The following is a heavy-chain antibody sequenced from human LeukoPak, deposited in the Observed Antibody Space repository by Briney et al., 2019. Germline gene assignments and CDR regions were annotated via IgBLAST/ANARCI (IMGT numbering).Heavy chain of an antibody. Sequence: GGSLRLSCAASGFTFSTYNMNWVRQAPGKGLEWVSSITSSSSYTFYADSVKGRFTISRDNSKNTLYLQMNSLRAEDTAVYYCAKDYGDSRQGYYMDVWGKGTTVTISS. CDR3: AKDYGDSRQGYYMDV. CDR2: ITSSSSYT. V-gene: IGHV3-21*01. CDR1: GFTFSTYN. J-gene: IGHJ6*03. D-gene: IGHD4-17*01.